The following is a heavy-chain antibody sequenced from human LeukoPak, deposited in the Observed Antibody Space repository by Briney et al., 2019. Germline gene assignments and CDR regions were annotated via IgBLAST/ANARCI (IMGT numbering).Heavy chain of an antibody. V-gene: IGHV1-2*02. CDR2: INPNSGGT. Sequence: GASVKVSCKASGYTFPGYYMHWVRQAPGQGLEWMGWINPNSGGTNYAQKFQGRVTMTRDTSISTAYMELSRLRSDDTAVYYCAREHSSSSGKVFDYWGQGTLVIASS. CDR3: AREHSSSSGKVFDY. CDR1: GYTFPGYY. J-gene: IGHJ4*02. D-gene: IGHD6-6*01.